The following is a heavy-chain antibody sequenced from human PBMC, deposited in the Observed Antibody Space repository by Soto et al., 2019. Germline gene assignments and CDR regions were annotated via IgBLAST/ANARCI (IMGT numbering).Heavy chain of an antibody. J-gene: IGHJ6*03. D-gene: IGHD2-2*01. Sequence: GESLKISCKGSGYSFTSYWIGWVRQMPGKSLEWMGIIYPGDSDTRYSPSFQGQVTISADKSISTAYLQWSSLKASDTAMYYCARQYCSSTSCQYYYYMDVWGKGTTVTVSS. CDR3: ARQYCSSTSCQYYYYMDV. CDR2: IYPGDSDT. CDR1: GYSFTSYW. V-gene: IGHV5-51*01.